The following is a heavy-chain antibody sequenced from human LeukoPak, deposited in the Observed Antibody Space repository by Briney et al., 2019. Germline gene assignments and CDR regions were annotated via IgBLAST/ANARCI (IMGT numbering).Heavy chain of an antibody. CDR3: ARQGRGYGGNSDY. CDR1: GGSISSYY. J-gene: IGHJ4*02. D-gene: IGHD4-23*01. V-gene: IGHV4-59*08. CDR2: IYYSGST. Sequence: SETLSLTCTVSGGSISSYYWTWIRQPPGKGLEWIGYIYYSGSTNYNPSLKSRVTISVDTSKDQFSLKLSSVTAADTAVYYCARQGRGYGGNSDYWGQGTLVTVSS.